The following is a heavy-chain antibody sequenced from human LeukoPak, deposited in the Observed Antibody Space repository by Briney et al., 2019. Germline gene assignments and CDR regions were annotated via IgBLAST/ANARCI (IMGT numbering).Heavy chain of an antibody. V-gene: IGHV3-23*01. Sequence: GGSLRLSCAASGFTFSDYAMSWVRQAPGKGLEWVSIVSNTDTTTYYADSVKGRFTISRDNSKNTLYLRMNSLRAEDTGIYYCARELADTDAFDVWGQGTMVTVSS. CDR1: GFTFSDYA. CDR3: ARELADTDAFDV. J-gene: IGHJ3*01. CDR2: VSNTDTTT.